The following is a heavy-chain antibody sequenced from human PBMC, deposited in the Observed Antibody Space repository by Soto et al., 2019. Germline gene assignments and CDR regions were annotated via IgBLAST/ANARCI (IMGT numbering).Heavy chain of an antibody. D-gene: IGHD3-3*01. CDR2: INSDGSST. V-gene: IGHV3-74*01. CDR1: GFTFSSYW. J-gene: IGHJ4*02. CDR3: ARGGTIFGVVTGL. Sequence: GGSLRLSCTASGFTFSSYWMHWVRQAPGKGLVWVSRINSDGSSTDYADSVKGRFTISRDNAKNTLYLQMNSLRAEDTAVYYCARGGTIFGVVTGLWGQGTLVTVSS.